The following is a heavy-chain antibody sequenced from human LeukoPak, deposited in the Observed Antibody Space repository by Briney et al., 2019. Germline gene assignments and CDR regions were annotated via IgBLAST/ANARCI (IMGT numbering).Heavy chain of an antibody. Sequence: GGSLRLSCAASGFTFSSYSMNWVRQAPGKGLEWLSYISGSSSTIYHADSVKGRFTISRDNAKNSLYLQMNSLRAEDTAVYYCARESLGYCSGSTCYYFYMDFWGKGTTVTVSS. D-gene: IGHD2-15*01. V-gene: IGHV3-48*04. J-gene: IGHJ6*03. CDR1: GFTFSSYS. CDR2: ISGSSSTI. CDR3: ARESLGYCSGSTCYYFYMDF.